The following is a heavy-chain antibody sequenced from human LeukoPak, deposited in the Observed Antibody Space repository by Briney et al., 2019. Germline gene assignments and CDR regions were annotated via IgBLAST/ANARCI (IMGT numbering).Heavy chain of an antibody. CDR3: ARGIESSTSWIDL. J-gene: IGHJ5*02. V-gene: IGHV4-59*01. CDR1: GGSISSYY. Sequence: SETLSLTCTDSGGSISSYYWSWIRQPPGEGLEWIGYIYYSGSTNYNPSLKSRVTISVDTSKNQFSLKLSSVTAADTAVYYCARGIESSTSWIDLWGQGTLVTVSS. CDR2: IYYSGST. D-gene: IGHD2-2*01.